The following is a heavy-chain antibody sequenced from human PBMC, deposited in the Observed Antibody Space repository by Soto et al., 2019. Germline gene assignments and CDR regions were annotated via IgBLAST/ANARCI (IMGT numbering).Heavy chain of an antibody. Sequence: SCAASGFTFSSYGMHWVRQAPGKGLEWVAVISYDGSNKYYADSVKGRFTISRDNSKNTLYLQMNSLRAEDTAVYYCAKDYYGSGSYDAFDIWGQGTMVTVSS. J-gene: IGHJ3*02. CDR2: ISYDGSNK. V-gene: IGHV3-30*18. CDR1: GFTFSSYG. CDR3: AKDYYGSGSYDAFDI. D-gene: IGHD3-10*01.